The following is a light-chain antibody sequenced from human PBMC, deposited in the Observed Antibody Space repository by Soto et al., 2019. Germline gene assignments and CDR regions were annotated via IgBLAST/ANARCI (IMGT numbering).Light chain of an antibody. V-gene: IGKV3-20*01. CDR1: QSVSSGY. CDR3: QQYGSSLWT. CDR2: GAS. Sequence: EIVLTQSPGTLSLSPGERVTLSCRASQSVSSGYLAWYQQKPGQAPRLLIYGASSRATGIPDRFSGSGSGTDFTLTISRLEPEDFAVYYCQQYGSSLWTFGKGTKVEIK. J-gene: IGKJ1*01.